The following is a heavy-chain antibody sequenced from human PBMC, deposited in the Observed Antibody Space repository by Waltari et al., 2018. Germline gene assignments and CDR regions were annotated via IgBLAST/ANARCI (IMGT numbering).Heavy chain of an antibody. D-gene: IGHD4-4*01. CDR2: INQSGST. CDR3: ARKWGYSNYADV. Sequence: QVQLQQWGAGLLKPSETLSLTCAVYGGSFSGYYWSWIRQPPGKGLEWIGEINQSGSTNDNPSLKSRVTISVDTSKNQFSLKLSSVTAADTAVYYCARKWGYSNYADVWGKGTTVTVSS. J-gene: IGHJ6*03. CDR1: GGSFSGYY. V-gene: IGHV4-34*01.